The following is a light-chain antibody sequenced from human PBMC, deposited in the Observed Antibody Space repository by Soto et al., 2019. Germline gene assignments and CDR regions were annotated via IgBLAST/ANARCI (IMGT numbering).Light chain of an antibody. CDR1: SSDVGGYNY. V-gene: IGLV2-14*01. Sequence: QSALTQPASVSGSPGQSITISCTGTSSDVGGYNYVSWYQQHPGKAPKLMIYDVSNRPSGVSNRLSGSKSANTATLTISGLQAEDDADYYCSSYTSSSTYVFGTGTKLTVL. J-gene: IGLJ1*01. CDR3: SSYTSSSTYV. CDR2: DVS.